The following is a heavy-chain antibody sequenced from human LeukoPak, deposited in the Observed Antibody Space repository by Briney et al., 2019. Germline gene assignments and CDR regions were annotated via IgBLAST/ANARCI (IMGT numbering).Heavy chain of an antibody. CDR1: GYTFTGYY. CDR3: ARVFQVGIAVADY. V-gene: IGHV1-2*06. CDR2: INPNSGGT. J-gene: IGHJ4*02. Sequence: ASVKVPCKASGYTFTGYYMHWVRQAPGQGLEWMGRINPNSGGTNYAQKFQGRVTMTRDTSISTAYMELSRLRSEDAAVYYCARVFQVGIAVADYWGQGTLVTVSS. D-gene: IGHD6-19*01.